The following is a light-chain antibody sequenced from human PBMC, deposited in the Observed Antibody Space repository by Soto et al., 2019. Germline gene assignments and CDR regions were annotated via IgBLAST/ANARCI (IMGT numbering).Light chain of an antibody. CDR3: QQHSHWPPWT. CDR1: ENVRTF. Sequence: EVVLTQSPATLSLSPGERATLSCRASENVRTFVDWYQQKPGQAPRLLIYGASNRATGIPARFSGSGSGTDFTLTISSLEPEDFAVYYCQQHSHWPPWTFGQGTRVEI. CDR2: GAS. J-gene: IGKJ1*01. V-gene: IGKV3-11*01.